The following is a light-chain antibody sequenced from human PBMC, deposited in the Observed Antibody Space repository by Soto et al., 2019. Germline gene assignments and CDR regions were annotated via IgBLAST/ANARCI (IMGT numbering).Light chain of an antibody. CDR2: EGN. J-gene: IGLJ2*01. Sequence: QSALTQPASVSGSPGQSITISCTGTSSDVGRYNLVSWYQHHPGKAPEVMIYEGNKRPSGVSNRFSGSKSGSTASLTISGLHVEDEADYYCCSYAGSSTLIFGGGTQLTVL. CDR1: SSDVGRYNL. CDR3: CSYAGSSTLI. V-gene: IGLV2-23*01.